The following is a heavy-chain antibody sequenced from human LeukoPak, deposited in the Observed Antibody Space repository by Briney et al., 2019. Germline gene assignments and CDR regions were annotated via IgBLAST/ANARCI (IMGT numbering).Heavy chain of an antibody. CDR1: GFNYSSYT. V-gene: IGHV3-48*01. J-gene: IGHJ6*02. D-gene: IGHD7-27*01. CDR3: ARAGDILLVSYFHFYGMDV. CDR2: ISASRGIT. Sequence: PGGSLRLSCAASGFNYSSYTMNWVRQAPGMGLGWLSYISASRGITYYADSVKGRFTISRDNAKNSLYLQMNSLRADDTAVYYCARAGDILLVSYFHFYGMDVWGQGTTVIVSS.